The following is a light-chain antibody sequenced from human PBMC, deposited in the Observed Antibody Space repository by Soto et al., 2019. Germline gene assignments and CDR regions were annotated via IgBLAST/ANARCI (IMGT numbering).Light chain of an antibody. CDR1: QSVGSY. V-gene: IGKV3-11*01. CDR2: DAS. J-gene: IGKJ3*01. CDR3: QQRDRWPPIFT. Sequence: EIVLTQSPATLSLSPGERATLSCRASQSVGSYLAWYQQKAGQSPRLLIYDASKRASGIPARFSCSGSGTDFTLTISSLEPEDFAVYYCQQRDRWPPIFTFGPGTKVDI.